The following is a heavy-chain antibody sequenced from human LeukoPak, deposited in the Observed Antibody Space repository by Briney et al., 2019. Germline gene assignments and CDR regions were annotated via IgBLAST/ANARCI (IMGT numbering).Heavy chain of an antibody. CDR3: ASSRGYSSSLWYYYMDV. Sequence: PSETLSLTCAVYGGSFSGYYWSWIRQPPGKGLEWIGGVNHSGTTNYNPSLKSRVTISIDTSKNQFSLKLSSVTAAETAVYHCASSRGYSSSLWYYYMDVWAKETTDSLSS. CDR2: VNHSGTT. CDR1: GGSFSGYY. D-gene: IGHD6-13*01. V-gene: IGHV4-34*01. J-gene: IGHJ6*03.